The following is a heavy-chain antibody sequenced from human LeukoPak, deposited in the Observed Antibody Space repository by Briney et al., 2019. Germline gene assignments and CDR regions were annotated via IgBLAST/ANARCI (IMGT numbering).Heavy chain of an antibody. V-gene: IGHV4-59*07. CDR1: GDPINCFY. Sequence: SADPLSLSCTVCGDPINCFYWTWLRQPAGRGVAWVGYIYYRGSTTYNPSLKSRVTISVDTSKNQYSLKLSCVTAADTPMYYCARGVVLAPQTFDYWGQGTLVTVSS. J-gene: IGHJ4*02. CDR3: ARGVVLAPQTFDY. CDR2: IYYRGST. D-gene: IGHD2-21*01.